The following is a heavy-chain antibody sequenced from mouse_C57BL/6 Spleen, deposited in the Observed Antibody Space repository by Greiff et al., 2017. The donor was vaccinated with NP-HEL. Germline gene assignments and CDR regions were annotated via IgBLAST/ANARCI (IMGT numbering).Heavy chain of an antibody. CDR1: GFTFSDYY. D-gene: IGHD4-1*01. V-gene: IGHV5-16*01. CDR3: ARLWDFAY. J-gene: IGHJ3*01. CDR2: INYDGSST. Sequence: EVHLVEPEGGLVQPGSSMKLSCTASGFTFSDYYMPWVRQVPEKGLEWVANINYDGSSTYYLDSLKSRFILSRDNAKNILYLQMSSLKSEDTATYYCARLWDFAYWGQGTLVTVSA.